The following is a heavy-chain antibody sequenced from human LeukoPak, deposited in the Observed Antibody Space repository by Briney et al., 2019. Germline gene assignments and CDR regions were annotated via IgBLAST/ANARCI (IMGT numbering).Heavy chain of an antibody. CDR2: INHSGST. Sequence: SETLSLTCAVYGGSFSGYYWSWIRQPPGKGLEWIGEINHSGSTNYNPSLKSRVTISVDTSKNQFSLKLSSVTAADTAVHYCARGIKGHYYYYYMDVWGKGTTVTVSS. CDR1: GGSFSGYY. J-gene: IGHJ6*03. V-gene: IGHV4-34*01. CDR3: ARGIKGHYYYYYMDV.